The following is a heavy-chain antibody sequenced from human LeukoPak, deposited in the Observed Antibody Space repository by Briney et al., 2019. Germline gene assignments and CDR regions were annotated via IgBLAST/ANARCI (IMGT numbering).Heavy chain of an antibody. J-gene: IGHJ4*02. D-gene: IGHD5-12*01. V-gene: IGHV4-38-2*02. CDR1: GYSITSGYY. Sequence: SETLSLTCTVSGYSITSGYYWGWIRQPPGKGLEWIGSVYHSGSTFYNPSLKSRVTVLADPSKNQFSLKLTSVTAADTAVYYCARLTGGYDVDYWGQGTLVTVSS. CDR2: VYHSGST. CDR3: ARLTGGYDVDY.